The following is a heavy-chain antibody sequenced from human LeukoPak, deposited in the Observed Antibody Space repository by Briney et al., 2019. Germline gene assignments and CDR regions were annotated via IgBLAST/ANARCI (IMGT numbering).Heavy chain of an antibody. J-gene: IGHJ5*02. CDR1: GFTFKSHA. Sequence: PGRSLRLSCSASGFTFKSHAMHWIRQAPGKGLEWVAFISWDGNIEHYADSVKGRFTISRDNPKNTLYLHLDNLRADDTAMYYCARNPERKHWFDPWGQGSLVTVSS. V-gene: IGHV3-30-3*01. CDR2: ISWDGNIE. CDR3: ARNPERKHWFDP.